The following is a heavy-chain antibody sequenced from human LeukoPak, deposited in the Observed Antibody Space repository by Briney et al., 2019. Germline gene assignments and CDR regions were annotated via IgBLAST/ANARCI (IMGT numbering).Heavy chain of an antibody. CDR1: GGSISSGSYY. CDR3: ARGESSTSTLYYYYYYMDV. V-gene: IGHV4-61*02. D-gene: IGHD6-6*01. Sequence: PSETLSLTCTVSGGSISSGSYYWSWIRQPAGKGLEWIGRIYTGGSTNYNPSLKSRVTISVDTSKNQFSLKLSSVTAADTAMYYCARGESSTSTLYYYYYYMDVWGKGTTVTVSS. J-gene: IGHJ6*03. CDR2: IYTGGST.